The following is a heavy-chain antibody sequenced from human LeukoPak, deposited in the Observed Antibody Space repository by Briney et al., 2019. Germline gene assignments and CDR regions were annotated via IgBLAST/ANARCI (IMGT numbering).Heavy chain of an antibody. V-gene: IGHV3-53*01. J-gene: IGHJ4*02. CDR1: GLTVSFNY. CDR2: IYSDGTT. CDR3: ARVDGYNWNSKLDY. Sequence: PGGSLRLSCAASGLTVSFNYMSWVRQAPGMGLEWVSIIYSDGTTYYVDSVKGRFTISRDNSKNTLYLQMNSLRAEDTAVYYCARVDGYNWNSKLDYWGQGTLVTVSS. D-gene: IGHD1-7*01.